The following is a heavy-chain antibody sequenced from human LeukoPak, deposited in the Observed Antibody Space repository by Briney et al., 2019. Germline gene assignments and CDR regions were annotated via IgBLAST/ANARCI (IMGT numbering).Heavy chain of an antibody. J-gene: IGHJ4*02. Sequence: GGSLRLSCAASGFTFSSYAMHWVRQAPGKGLEWVAVISYDGSNKYYADSVKGRFTITRDNSKNTLYLQMNSLRAEDTAVYYCARDFTVRGVIDSLPDYWGQGTLVAVSS. V-gene: IGHV3-30-3*01. CDR3: ARDFTVRGVIDSLPDY. CDR1: GFTFSSYA. D-gene: IGHD3-16*02. CDR2: ISYDGSNK.